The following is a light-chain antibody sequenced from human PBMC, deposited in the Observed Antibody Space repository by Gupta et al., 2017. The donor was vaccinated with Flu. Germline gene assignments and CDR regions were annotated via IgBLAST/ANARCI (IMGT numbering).Light chain of an antibody. CDR3: CSCASTDTVV. CDR1: SSDVGTYNL. Sequence: QSALTQPASVSGSPGPSITISCTGTSSDVGTYNLVSWYQQPPGKAPKLIIYEATKRPSGVSDRFSGSKSGNTASLTISGLQSEDEADYYCCSCASTDTVVFGSGTKLTVL. CDR2: EAT. J-gene: IGLJ2*01. V-gene: IGLV2-23*01.